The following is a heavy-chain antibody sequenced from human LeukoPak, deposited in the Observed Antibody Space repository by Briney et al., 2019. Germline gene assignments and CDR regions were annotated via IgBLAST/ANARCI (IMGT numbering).Heavy chain of an antibody. CDR3: APGYCSSSSCSHYFNY. CDR1: GFTFSTYS. CDR2: ISGSSSNI. Sequence: PGGSLRLSCAASGFTFSTYSMNWVRQAPGKGLEWVSYISGSSSNIYYADSVRGRFTISRDNAKNSLYLQMNSLRAEDTAVYYCAPGYCSSSSCSHYFNYWGQGTLVTVSS. J-gene: IGHJ4*02. D-gene: IGHD2-15*01. V-gene: IGHV3-48*01.